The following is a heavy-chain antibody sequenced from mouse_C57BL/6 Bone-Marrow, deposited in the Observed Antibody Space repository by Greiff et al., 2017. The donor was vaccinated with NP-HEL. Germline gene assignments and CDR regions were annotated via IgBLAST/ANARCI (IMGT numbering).Heavy chain of an antibody. J-gene: IGHJ4*01. Sequence: EVNVVESGGGLVQSGRSLRLSCATSGFTFSDFYMEWVRQAPGKGLEWIAASRNKANDYTTEYSASVKGRFIVSRDTSQSILYLQMNALRAEDTAIYYCARGYHYAMDYWGQGTSVTVSS. CDR1: GFTFSDFY. V-gene: IGHV7-1*01. D-gene: IGHD1-1*01. CDR2: SRNKANDYTT. CDR3: ARGYHYAMDY.